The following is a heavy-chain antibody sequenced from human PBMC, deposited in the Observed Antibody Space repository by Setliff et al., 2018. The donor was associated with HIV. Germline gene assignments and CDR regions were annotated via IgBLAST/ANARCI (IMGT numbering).Heavy chain of an antibody. D-gene: IGHD1-1*01. Sequence: VASVKVSCKASGYTFTTYGFNWVRQAPGQGLEWMGWISASSDNTNYAQKFQGRATLTTDTSTNTVYMELKSLRSDDTAVYFCARGQLDRHLRSDVPFDIWGQGTMVTVSS. CDR1: GYTFTTYG. CDR2: ISASSDNT. J-gene: IGHJ3*02. CDR3: ARGQLDRHLRSDVPFDI. V-gene: IGHV1-18*01.